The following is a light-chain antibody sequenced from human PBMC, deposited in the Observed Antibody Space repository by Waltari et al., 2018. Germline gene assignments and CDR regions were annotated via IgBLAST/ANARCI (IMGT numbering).Light chain of an antibody. V-gene: IGLV2-11*01. CDR2: DVS. CDR1: SSDIRGFIY. J-gene: IGLJ2*01. CDR3: CSYAGSYTGVL. Sequence: QSALTPPRSVSGSPGKPVTIPCTGTSSDIRGFIYVSWYQQHPVKAPKLIIYDVSERPSGVPDRFSGSKSANTASLTISGLQAEDEADYYCCSYAGSYTGVLFGGGTKLTVL.